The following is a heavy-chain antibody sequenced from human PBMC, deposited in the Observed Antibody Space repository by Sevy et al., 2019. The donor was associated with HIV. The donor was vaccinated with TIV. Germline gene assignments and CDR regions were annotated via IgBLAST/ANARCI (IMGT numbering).Heavy chain of an antibody. CDR3: ARHVAALITIAKSSWFDP. J-gene: IGHJ5*02. V-gene: IGHV4-39*01. Sequence: SETLSLTCSVSGGSISSSDYNWGWIRQPPGKGLEWIGNIYYSGSTSYNPSLKSRVTISADPSKNQISRRLRSVTAADTAIYYCARHVAALITIAKSSWFDPWGQGTMVTVSS. D-gene: IGHD2-21*01. CDR1: GGSISSSDYN. CDR2: IYYSGST.